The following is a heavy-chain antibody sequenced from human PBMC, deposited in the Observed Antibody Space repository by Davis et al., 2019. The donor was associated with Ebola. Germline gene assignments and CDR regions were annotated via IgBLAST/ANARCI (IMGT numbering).Heavy chain of an antibody. J-gene: IGHJ4*02. D-gene: IGHD2-15*01. CDR1: GYTFTSYG. V-gene: IGHV1-18*01. Sequence: AASVKVSCKASGYTFTSYGISWVRQAPGQGLEWMGWINPYNGNIKYPQKLQGRVTMTTDTSTSTAYMELRSLRSDDTAVYYCAREKVAAYFDYWGQGTLVTVSS. CDR3: AREKVAAYFDY. CDR2: INPYNGNI.